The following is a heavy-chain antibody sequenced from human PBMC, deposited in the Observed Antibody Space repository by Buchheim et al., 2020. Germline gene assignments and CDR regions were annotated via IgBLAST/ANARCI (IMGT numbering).Heavy chain of an antibody. V-gene: IGHV3-74*01. CDR1: GFTFSTHW. CDR3: ARGSFLRITIFGVVIDYGMDV. J-gene: IGHJ6*02. CDR2: ITSDGSTT. D-gene: IGHD3-3*01. Sequence: VQLVESGGALVQPGGSLRLSCAASGFTFSTHWMHWVRQVPGKGLVWVSRITSDGSTTGYLDSVKGRFTISRDNSKNTLYLQMNSLRAEDTAVYYCARGSFLRITIFGVVIDYGMDVWGQGTT.